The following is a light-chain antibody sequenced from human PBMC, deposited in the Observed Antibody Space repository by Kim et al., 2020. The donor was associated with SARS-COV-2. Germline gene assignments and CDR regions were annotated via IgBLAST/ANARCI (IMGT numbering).Light chain of an antibody. CDR2: AAS. V-gene: IGKV3-11*01. Sequence: PGKRPPPPRRATQSVGPSFASYQQTPGPAPTLLTYAASERATVIPDRFSGSGSGTDSTLTISSLEPEDFAVYYCQHRNNSPITFGQGTRLEIK. CDR3: QHRNNSPIT. J-gene: IGKJ5*01. CDR1: QSVGPS.